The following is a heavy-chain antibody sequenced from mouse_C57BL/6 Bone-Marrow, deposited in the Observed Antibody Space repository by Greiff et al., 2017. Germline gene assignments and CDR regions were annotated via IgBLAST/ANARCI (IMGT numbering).Heavy chain of an antibody. CDR3: ARNASVVVGDWYFDV. J-gene: IGHJ1*03. Sequence: EVMLVESGGGLVQPGGSLSLSCAASGFTFTDYYMSWVRQPPGKALEWLGFIRNKANGYTTEYSASVKGRFTISRDKSQSIRYLQMNALRAEDRATYYCARNASVVVGDWYFDVWGTGTTVTVSS. D-gene: IGHD1-1*01. CDR1: GFTFTDYY. CDR2: IRNKANGYTT. V-gene: IGHV7-3*01.